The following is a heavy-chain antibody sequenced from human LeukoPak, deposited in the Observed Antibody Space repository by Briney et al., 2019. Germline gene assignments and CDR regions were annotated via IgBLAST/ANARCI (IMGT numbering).Heavy chain of an antibody. CDR3: ARHVCSSTNCYNYFDS. CDR2: IYSSGST. V-gene: IGHV4-4*09. D-gene: IGHD2-2*02. CDR1: GGSINNYY. J-gene: IGHJ4*02. Sequence: SETLSLTCTVSGGSINNYYWSWIRQPPGKGLEWIGYIYSSGSTNYNPSLKSRVTISVDTSKNQFSLRLSSVTAADTAVYYCARHVCSSTNCYNYFDSWGQGSLVTVSS.